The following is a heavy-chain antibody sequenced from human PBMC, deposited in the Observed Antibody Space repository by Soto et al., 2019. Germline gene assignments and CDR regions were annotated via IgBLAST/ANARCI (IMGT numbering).Heavy chain of an antibody. CDR2: ISCYNGNR. J-gene: IGHJ6*02. Sequence: QVQLVQSGGEVEKPGASVKVSCKASGYTFTDYALGWVRQAPGQGLEWMGWISCYNGNRFYAQNFQARITLTTNPSTTTVYLDLRSVRPDDTAVYYCARVFTLDIVALGTTSDGYYGLDVWGQGTTVTVSS. CDR3: ARVFTLDIVALGTTSDGYYGLDV. CDR1: GYTFTDYA. V-gene: IGHV1-18*01. D-gene: IGHD5-12*01.